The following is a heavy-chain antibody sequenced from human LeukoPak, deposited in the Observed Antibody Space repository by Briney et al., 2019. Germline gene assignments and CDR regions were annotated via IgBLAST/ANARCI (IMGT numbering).Heavy chain of an antibody. CDR1: GFTFSSYA. Sequence: GRSLRLSCAASGFTFSSYAMHWVRQAPGKGLDWVSSISSSSSYIYYADSVKGRFTIPRDNAKNSLYLQMNSLRAEDTAVYYCASAPSIGGMDVWGQGTTVTVSS. CDR3: ASAPSIGGMDV. V-gene: IGHV3-21*01. J-gene: IGHJ6*02. CDR2: ISSSSSYI.